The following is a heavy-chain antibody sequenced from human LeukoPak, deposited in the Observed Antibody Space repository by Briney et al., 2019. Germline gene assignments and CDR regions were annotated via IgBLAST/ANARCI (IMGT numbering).Heavy chain of an antibody. CDR1: GYSFTNYW. CDR3: ARTYYYDSSGTNFDY. Sequence: GESLKISCQGSGYSFTNYWIGWVRQMPGKGLEWMGIIYPGDSDTRYSPSFQGQVTISADKTISTAYLHWSSLRASDTAMYYCARTYYYDSSGTNFDYWGQGTLVTVSS. J-gene: IGHJ4*02. V-gene: IGHV5-51*01. D-gene: IGHD3-22*01. CDR2: IYPGDSDT.